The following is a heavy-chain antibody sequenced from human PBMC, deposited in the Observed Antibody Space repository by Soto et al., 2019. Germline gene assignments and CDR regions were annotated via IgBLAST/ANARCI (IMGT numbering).Heavy chain of an antibody. CDR2: IYYRGST. Sequence: KSSETLSLTCTVSGGSISSGDYYWSWIRQPPGKGLEWIGYIYYRGSTYYNPSLKSRVTISVDTSKNQFSLKLTSVTAADTAVYYCASRGGMSCSGVSCYSYYYGMDVWGQGTTVTVSS. J-gene: IGHJ6*02. CDR3: ASRGGMSCSGVSCYSYYYGMDV. CDR1: GGSISSGDYY. V-gene: IGHV4-30-4*01. D-gene: IGHD2-15*01.